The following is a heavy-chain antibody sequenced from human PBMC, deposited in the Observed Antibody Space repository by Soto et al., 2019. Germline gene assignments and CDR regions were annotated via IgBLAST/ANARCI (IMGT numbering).Heavy chain of an antibody. D-gene: IGHD3-10*01. CDR2: ISSSGSYI. Sequence: EVQLVQSGGGLVKPGGSLRLSCAASGFTFSSYGINWVRQAPGKGLEWVSSISSSGSYIYYADSVKARFTISRDNAKNSLYLQMNGLRAEDTAVYYCARGSPVRGVIKQTDYWGQGTLVTVSS. J-gene: IGHJ4*02. V-gene: IGHV3-21*01. CDR3: ARGSPVRGVIKQTDY. CDR1: GFTFSSYG.